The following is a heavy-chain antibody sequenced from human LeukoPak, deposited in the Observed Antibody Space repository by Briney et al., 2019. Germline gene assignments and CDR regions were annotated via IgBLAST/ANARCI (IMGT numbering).Heavy chain of an antibody. CDR3: AKSIEELIRGTYYYYSYMDV. J-gene: IGHJ6*03. Sequence: GGSLRLSCAASGLTFSSHAMTWVRQAPGEGLEWVAVISGSGANTYYADSVKGRFTISRDNSNNTLYLQMRSLGTEDAAVYYCAKSIEELIRGTYYYYSYMDVWGKGTTVIVSS. D-gene: IGHD1-7*01. V-gene: IGHV3-23*01. CDR1: GLTFSSHA. CDR2: ISGSGANT.